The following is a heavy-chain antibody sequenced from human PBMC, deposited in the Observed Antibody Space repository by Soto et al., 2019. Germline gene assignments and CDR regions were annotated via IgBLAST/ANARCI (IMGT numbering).Heavy chain of an antibody. CDR2: ISGSSGST. Sequence: GGSLRLSCAASGFTFSSYAMSWVRQAPGKGLEWVTAISGSSGSTYYAENVKGRFTISRDHSKNTLYLQMNSLRADDTAVYYCAKEKRSSCPNWFDCWGQGTLVTVAS. J-gene: IGHJ5*01. V-gene: IGHV3-23*01. CDR3: AKEKRSSCPNWFDC. D-gene: IGHD6-6*01. CDR1: GFTFSSYA.